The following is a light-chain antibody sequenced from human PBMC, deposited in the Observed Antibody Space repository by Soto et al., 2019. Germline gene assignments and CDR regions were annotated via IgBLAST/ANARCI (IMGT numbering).Light chain of an antibody. CDR2: KVS. V-gene: IGKV2-30*01. J-gene: IGKJ1*01. Sequence: DVVMTQSPLSLPVTLGQPASISCRSSQSLETSDGDTYLNWFHQRPGQSPRRLIYKVSKRDSGVPDRFSGSGSGTDFTLKITRVEAEDVGVYYCMQALQTLWTFGQGTKVDIK. CDR3: MQALQTLWT. CDR1: QSLETSDGDTY.